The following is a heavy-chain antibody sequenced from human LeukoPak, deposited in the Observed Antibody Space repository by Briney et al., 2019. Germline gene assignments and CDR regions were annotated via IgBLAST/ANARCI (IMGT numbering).Heavy chain of an antibody. D-gene: IGHD6-19*01. Sequence: PGGSLRLSCAASGFTFSSSSMNWVRQAPGKGLEWVSSISSRGSYIYYADSVKGRFTISRDNAKNSVYLQMNSLRAEDTAVYYCARDGLSGQWLVPFDYWGQGTLVTVSS. J-gene: IGHJ4*02. V-gene: IGHV3-21*06. CDR1: GFTFSSSS. CDR3: ARDGLSGQWLVPFDY. CDR2: ISSRGSYI.